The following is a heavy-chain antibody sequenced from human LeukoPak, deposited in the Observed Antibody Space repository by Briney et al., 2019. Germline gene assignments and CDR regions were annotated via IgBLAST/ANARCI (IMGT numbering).Heavy chain of an antibody. V-gene: IGHV4-34*01. Sequence: PSETLSLTCAVYGGSFSGYYWSWIRQPPGKGLEWIGEINHSGSTNYNPSLKSRVTISVDTSKSQFSLKLSSVTAADTAVYYCARRGSDFWNGPLLYYFDYWGQGTLVTVSS. CDR2: INHSGST. J-gene: IGHJ4*02. CDR3: ARRGSDFWNGPLLYYFDY. CDR1: GGSFSGYY. D-gene: IGHD3-3*01.